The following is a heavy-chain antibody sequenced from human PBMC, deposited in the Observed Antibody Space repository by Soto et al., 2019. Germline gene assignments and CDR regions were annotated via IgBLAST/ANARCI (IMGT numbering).Heavy chain of an antibody. CDR2: INPNSGGT. CDR3: ARGYYDFWSGYSGAFDI. J-gene: IGHJ3*02. Sequence: ASVKVSCKASGYTFTGYYMHWVRQAPGQGLEWMGWINPNSGGTNYAQKFQGWVTMTRDMSISTAYMELSRLRSDDTAVYYCARGYYDFWSGYSGAFDIWGQGTMVTVSS. CDR1: GYTFTGYY. D-gene: IGHD3-3*01. V-gene: IGHV1-2*04.